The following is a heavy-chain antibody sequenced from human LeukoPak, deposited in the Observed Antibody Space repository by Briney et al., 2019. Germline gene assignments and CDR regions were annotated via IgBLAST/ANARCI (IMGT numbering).Heavy chain of an antibody. CDR1: GYSFTSYW. V-gene: IGHV5-51*01. J-gene: IGHJ4*02. Sequence: GESLKISCKGSGYSFTSYWIGWVRQMPGKGLEWMGIIYPGDSDTRYSPSFQGQVTISADKSISTAYLQWSSLKASDTAMYYCARRVAYCGGDCYFDYWGQGTLVTVSS. D-gene: IGHD2-21*02. CDR3: ARRVAYCGGDCYFDY. CDR2: IYPGDSDT.